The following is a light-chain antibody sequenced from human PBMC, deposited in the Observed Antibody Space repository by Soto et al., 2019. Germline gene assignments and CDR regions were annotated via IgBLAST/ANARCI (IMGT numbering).Light chain of an antibody. CDR3: AAWDDSLSGPV. CDR2: GNN. V-gene: IGLV1-44*01. J-gene: IGLJ3*02. CDR1: SSNIGRNT. Sequence: QSVLNQPPSASGTPGQRVTISCSGSSSNIGRNTVNWYQQFPGTAPKLLIYGNNQRPSGVPDRFYGSKSGTSASLAISGLQSEDEADYYCAAWDDSLSGPVFGGGTKLTVL.